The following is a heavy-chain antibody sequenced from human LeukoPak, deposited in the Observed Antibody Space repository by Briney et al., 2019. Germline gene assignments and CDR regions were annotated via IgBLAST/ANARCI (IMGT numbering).Heavy chain of an antibody. V-gene: IGHV4-34*01. J-gene: IGHJ4*02. CDR3: AREGGPYRPLDY. CDR2: INHSGST. CDR1: GFTVSNNY. Sequence: GSLRLSCAASGFTVSNNYMSWVRQAPGKGLEWIGEINHSGSTNYNPSLKSRVTISVDTSKNQFSLKLSSVTAADTAVYYCAREGGPYRPLDYSGQGTLVTVSS.